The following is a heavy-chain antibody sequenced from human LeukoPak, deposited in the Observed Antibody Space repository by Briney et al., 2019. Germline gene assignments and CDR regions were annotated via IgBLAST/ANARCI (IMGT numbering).Heavy chain of an antibody. J-gene: IGHJ4*02. CDR2: IIPIFGTA. CDR1: GGTFSSYA. V-gene: IGHV1-69*13. D-gene: IGHD5-18*01. CDR3: ARLDTAMALGD. Sequence: ASVKVSCKASGGTFSSYAISWVRQAPGQGLEWMGGIIPIFGTANYAQKFRGRVTITADESTSTAYMELSSLRSEDTAVYYCARLDTAMALGDWGQGTLVTVSS.